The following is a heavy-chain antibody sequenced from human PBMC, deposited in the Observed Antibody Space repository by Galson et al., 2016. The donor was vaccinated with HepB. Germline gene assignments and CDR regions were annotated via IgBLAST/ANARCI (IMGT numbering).Heavy chain of an antibody. V-gene: IGHV1-69*13. CDR3: ARLKRFLEWMPETYYAHYGMDV. J-gene: IGHJ6*02. CDR1: GYTFNSYG. D-gene: IGHD3-3*01. Sequence: SVKVSCKASGYTFNSYGFGWVRQAPGQGLEWMGRIIRESDTTNHAQKFRGRITMTADDSTSTAHMELSSLTSEDTAVYYCARLKRFLEWMPETYYAHYGMDVWGQGTAVTVSS. CDR2: IIRESDTT.